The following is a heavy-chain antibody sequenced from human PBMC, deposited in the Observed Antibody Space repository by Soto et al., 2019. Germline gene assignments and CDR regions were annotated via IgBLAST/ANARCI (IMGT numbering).Heavy chain of an antibody. Sequence: TLSLTCTVSGASITSGGYSWNWIRQHPGKGLEWIGYIFDSGSTYCNPSLKSRVTMSVDTSENQFSLRLTSVTAADTAVYYCARGSDCSGGSCYFAFEIWGQGTMVTVS. J-gene: IGHJ3*02. CDR3: ARGSDCSGGSCYFAFEI. V-gene: IGHV4-31*03. CDR1: GASITSGGYS. D-gene: IGHD2-15*01. CDR2: IFDSGST.